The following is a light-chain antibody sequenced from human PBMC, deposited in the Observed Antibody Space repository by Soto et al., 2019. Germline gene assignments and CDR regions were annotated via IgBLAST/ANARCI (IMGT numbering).Light chain of an antibody. CDR1: QSVRSN. CDR2: AAS. V-gene: IGKV3-20*01. CDR3: QQYGSSPQT. J-gene: IGKJ1*01. Sequence: EIVMTQSPVTLSVAPGERATLSCRASQSVRSNLAWYQQKPGQAPRLLIYAASSRATGIPDRFSGSGSGTDFTLTISRLEPEDFAVYYCQQYGSSPQTFGQGTKVDIK.